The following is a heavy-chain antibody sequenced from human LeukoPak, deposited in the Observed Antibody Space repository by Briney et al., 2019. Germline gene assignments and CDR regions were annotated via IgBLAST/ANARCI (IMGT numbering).Heavy chain of an antibody. CDR2: IIPMFGTA. J-gene: IGHJ5*02. V-gene: IGHV1-69*05. D-gene: IGHD1-26*01. CDR3: ARDSYNGSYYDP. CDR1: GGTFSMYA. Sequence: SVTVSCKTSGGTFSMYAISWVRQAPGQGLEWMGRIIPMFGTAYYAQNFQDRVTIITDESTTIAYMRLSSLRFEDTAVYYFARDSYNGSYYDPWGQGTLVAVSS.